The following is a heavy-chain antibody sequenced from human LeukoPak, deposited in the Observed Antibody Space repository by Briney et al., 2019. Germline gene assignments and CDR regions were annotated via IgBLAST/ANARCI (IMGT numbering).Heavy chain of an antibody. D-gene: IGHD2-2*01. V-gene: IGHV4-34*01. CDR2: INHRVST. CDR1: GGSFSGYY. CDR3: ARSRRYCSSTSCYWYYFDY. Sequence: KPSETLSLTCAVYGGSFSGYYWSWIRQPPGKGLEWIGDINHRVSTNYNPSLTSRVTISVDTSTNPFSLKLSSVTAAASAVYYRARSRRYCSSTSCYWYYFDYWGQGTLVTVSS. J-gene: IGHJ4*02.